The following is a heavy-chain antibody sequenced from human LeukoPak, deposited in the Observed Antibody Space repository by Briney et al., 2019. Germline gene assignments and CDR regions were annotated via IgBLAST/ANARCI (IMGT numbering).Heavy chain of an antibody. D-gene: IGHD3-9*01. V-gene: IGHV5-51*01. CDR1: GYSFTSYC. Sequence: GESLKISCKGSGYSFTSYCIGWVRQMPGKGLEWMGIIYPGDSDTRYSPSFQGQVTISADKSISTAYLQWSSLKASDTAMYYCARGPHYDILTGYYTNFDYWGQGTLVTVSS. CDR3: ARGPHYDILTGYYTNFDY. CDR2: IYPGDSDT. J-gene: IGHJ4*02.